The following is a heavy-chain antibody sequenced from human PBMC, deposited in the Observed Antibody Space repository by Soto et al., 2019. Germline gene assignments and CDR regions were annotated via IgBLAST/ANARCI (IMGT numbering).Heavy chain of an antibody. CDR1: GGAISSGGYY. V-gene: IGHV4-31*03. J-gene: IGHJ4*02. CDR3: ARRGSALFDY. Sequence: PSETLSLTCTVSGGAISSGGYYWSWIRQHPGKGLEWIGYIYYSGSTYYNPSHKSRVTISVDTSKNQFSLKLSSVTAADTAVYYCARRGSALFDYWGQGTLVTVSS. CDR2: IYYSGST. D-gene: IGHD6-19*01.